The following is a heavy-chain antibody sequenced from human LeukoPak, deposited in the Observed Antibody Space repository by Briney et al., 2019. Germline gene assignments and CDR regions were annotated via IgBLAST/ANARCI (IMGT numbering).Heavy chain of an antibody. J-gene: IGHJ5*02. Sequence: ASVKVSCKASGYTFTSYAIHWVRQAPGQRLEWMGWINGGNGNTKYSQKLQGRVTITRDTSASTAYTELRSLRSEDTAVFYCARGPPRLNWFDPWGQGTLVTVSS. V-gene: IGHV1-3*01. CDR2: INGGNGNT. D-gene: IGHD6-25*01. CDR3: ARGPPRLNWFDP. CDR1: GYTFTSYA.